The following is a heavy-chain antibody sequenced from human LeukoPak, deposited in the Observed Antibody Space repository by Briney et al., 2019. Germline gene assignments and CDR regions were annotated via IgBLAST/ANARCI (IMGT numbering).Heavy chain of an antibody. J-gene: IGHJ5*02. D-gene: IGHD5-24*01. V-gene: IGHV3-23*01. CDR2: ISGSGGST. CDR3: AKALEMATIGGFDP. CDR1: GFTFSSYS. Sequence: PGGSLRLSCAASGFTFSSYSMSWVRQAPGKGLEWVSAISGSGGSTYYADSVKGRFTISRDNSKNTLYLQMNSLSAEDTDVYYCAKALEMATIGGFDPWGQGTPVTVSS.